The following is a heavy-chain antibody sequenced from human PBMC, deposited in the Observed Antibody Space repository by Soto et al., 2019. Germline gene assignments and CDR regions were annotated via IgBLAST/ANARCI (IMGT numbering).Heavy chain of an antibody. Sequence: SETLSLTCTVSGVSISCYYWGWIRQPPGKGLEWIGYIYYSGSTNYNPSLKSRVTISVDTSKNQFSLKLSSVTAADTAVYYCARHHDSWGQGTLVTVS. CDR1: GVSISCYY. V-gene: IGHV4-59*08. CDR2: IYYSGST. CDR3: ARHHDS. J-gene: IGHJ4*02.